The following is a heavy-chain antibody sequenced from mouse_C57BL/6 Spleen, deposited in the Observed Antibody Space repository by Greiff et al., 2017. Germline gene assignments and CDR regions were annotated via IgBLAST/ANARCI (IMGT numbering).Heavy chain of an antibody. V-gene: IGHV1-64*01. J-gene: IGHJ4*01. CDR2: IHPNSGST. CDR1: GYTFTSYW. CDR3: ASPQFITTVVDAMDY. D-gene: IGHD1-1*01. Sequence: VQLQQPGAELVKPGASVKLSCKASGYTFTSYWMHWVKQRPGQGLEWIGMIHPNSGSTNYNEKFKSKATLTVDKSSSTAYMQLSSLTSEDSAVYYCASPQFITTVVDAMDYWGQGTSVTVSS.